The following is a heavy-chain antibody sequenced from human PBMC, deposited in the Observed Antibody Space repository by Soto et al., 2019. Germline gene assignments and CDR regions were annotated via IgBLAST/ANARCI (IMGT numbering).Heavy chain of an antibody. CDR1: GYTFTSYG. CDR2: ISAYNGNT. J-gene: IGHJ3*02. Sequence: ASVKASCKASGYTFTSYGISWVRQAPGQGLEWMGWISAYNGNTNYAQKLQGRVTMTTDTSTSTAYMELRSLRSDDTAVYYCARGDYDFWSGYPADAFDIWGQGTMVT. V-gene: IGHV1-18*01. CDR3: ARGDYDFWSGYPADAFDI. D-gene: IGHD3-3*01.